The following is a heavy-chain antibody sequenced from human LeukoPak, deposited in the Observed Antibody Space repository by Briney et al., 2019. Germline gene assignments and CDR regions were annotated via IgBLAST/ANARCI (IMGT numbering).Heavy chain of an antibody. CDR3: ARVSGGFDY. Sequence: SETLSLTCTVSGGFISSSSYYWGWSRQPPGKGLEWIGSIYYSGSTYYNPSLKSRVTISVDTSKNQFSLKLSSVTAADTAVYYCARVSGGFDYWGQGTLVTVSS. D-gene: IGHD3-10*01. J-gene: IGHJ4*02. CDR2: IYYSGST. V-gene: IGHV4-39*07. CDR1: GGFISSSSYY.